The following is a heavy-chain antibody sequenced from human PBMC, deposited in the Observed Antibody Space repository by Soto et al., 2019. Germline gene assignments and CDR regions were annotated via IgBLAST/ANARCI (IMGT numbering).Heavy chain of an antibody. D-gene: IGHD6-19*01. CDR2: ISDSDNAT. CDR3: AKGVSSSAWSASDS. J-gene: IGHJ4*02. CDR1: GFTFTNYA. Sequence: EVQLLESGGGLVQPGGSLRISCAASGFTFTNYAMTWVRQAPGKGLEWVSVISDSDNATYYADSVKGRFTVSRDNSKNTLYLQFNSLRAEDTAVDYCAKGVSSSAWSASDSWGQGTLVTVSS. V-gene: IGHV3-23*01.